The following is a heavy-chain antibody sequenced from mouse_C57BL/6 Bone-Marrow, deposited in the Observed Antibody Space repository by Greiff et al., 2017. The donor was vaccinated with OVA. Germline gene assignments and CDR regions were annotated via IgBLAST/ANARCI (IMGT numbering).Heavy chain of an antibody. D-gene: IGHD4-1*01. Sequence: VQLKESGGGLVKPGGSLKLSCAASGFTFSSYAMSWVRQTPEKRLEWVATISDGGSYTYYPDNVKGRFTISRDNAKNNLYLQMSHLKSEDTAMYYCARELGRDYYFDYWGQGTTLTVSS. V-gene: IGHV5-4*01. CDR1: GFTFSSYA. J-gene: IGHJ2*01. CDR3: ARELGRDYYFDY. CDR2: ISDGGSYT.